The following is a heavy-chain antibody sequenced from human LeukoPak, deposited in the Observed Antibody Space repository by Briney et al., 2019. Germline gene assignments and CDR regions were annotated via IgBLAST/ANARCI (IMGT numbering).Heavy chain of an antibody. CDR3: AREDSVVVPGVMGVPNSWFDP. CDR2: IYDSGST. Sequence: SETLSLTCAVSGYSISSGYDGAWSRQPRGKGLGWIGRIYDSGSTYYNPSVKSRVTITVETTKNQLSLKLSSVTAADTAVYYCAREDSVVVPGVMGVPNSWFDPWGQGTLVTVSS. J-gene: IGHJ5*02. CDR1: GYSISSGYD. V-gene: IGHV4-38-2*02. D-gene: IGHD2-2*01.